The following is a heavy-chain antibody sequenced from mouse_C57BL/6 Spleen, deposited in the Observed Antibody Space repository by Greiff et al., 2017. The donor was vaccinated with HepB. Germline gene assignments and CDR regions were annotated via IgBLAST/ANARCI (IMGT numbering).Heavy chain of an antibody. V-gene: IGHV5-16*01. D-gene: IGHD2-1*01. Sequence: EVQLVESEGGLVQPGSSMKLSCTASGFTFSDYYMAWVRQVPEKGLEWVANINYDGSSTYYLDSLKSRFIISRDNAKNILYLQMSSLKSEDTATYYCARGPIYYGNYGAMDYWGQGTSVTVSS. J-gene: IGHJ4*01. CDR1: GFTFSDYY. CDR3: ARGPIYYGNYGAMDY. CDR2: INYDGSST.